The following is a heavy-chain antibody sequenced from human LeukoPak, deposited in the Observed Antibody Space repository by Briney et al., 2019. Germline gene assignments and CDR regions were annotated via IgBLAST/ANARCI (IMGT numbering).Heavy chain of an antibody. V-gene: IGHV3-30*02. Sequence: EGSLRLSCAASGFTFSSYGMHWVRQAPGKGLEWVAFIRYDGSNKYYADSVKGRFTISRDNSKNTLYLQMNSLRAEDTAVYYCATGGVALQGSNAEYFQHWGQGPLVTVSS. CDR1: GFTFSSYG. D-gene: IGHD3-10*01. CDR3: ATGGVALQGSNAEYFQH. CDR2: IRYDGSNK. J-gene: IGHJ1*01.